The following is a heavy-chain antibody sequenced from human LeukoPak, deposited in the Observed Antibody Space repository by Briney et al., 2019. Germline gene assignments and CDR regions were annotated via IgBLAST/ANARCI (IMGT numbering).Heavy chain of an antibody. CDR1: GYTFTSYG. Sequence: GASVKVSCKASGYTFTSYGISWVRQAPGQGLEWMGWISAYNGNTNYAQKLQGRVTMTTDTSTSTAYMELRSLRSDDTAVYYCARSIAVAGPYYMDVWGKGITVTVSS. D-gene: IGHD6-19*01. V-gene: IGHV1-18*01. CDR3: ARSIAVAGPYYMDV. CDR2: ISAYNGNT. J-gene: IGHJ6*03.